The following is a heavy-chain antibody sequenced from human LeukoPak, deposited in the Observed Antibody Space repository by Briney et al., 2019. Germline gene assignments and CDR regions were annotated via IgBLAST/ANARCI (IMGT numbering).Heavy chain of an antibody. CDR1: GFTFGTYA. CDR2: ISSSGGVT. D-gene: IGHD3-22*01. V-gene: IGHV3-23*01. J-gene: IGHJ4*02. Sequence: GGSLRLSCAASGFTFGTYAMSWVRQGPGKGLEWVSSISSSGGVTFYAGSVRGRFTISRDNSKNTLFLQMNSLRADDTAVYYCAKDRPNYYESNGHYYRRDGDCWGQGTLVTVSS. CDR3: AKDRPNYYESNGHYYRRDGDC.